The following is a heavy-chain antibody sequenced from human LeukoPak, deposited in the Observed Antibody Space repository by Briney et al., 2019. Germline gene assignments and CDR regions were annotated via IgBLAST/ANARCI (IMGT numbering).Heavy chain of an antibody. J-gene: IGHJ4*02. CDR3: AKDSLFLSDWYNAVFDY. CDR1: GFTFDDYA. CDR2: ISWNSGSI. Sequence: PGGSLRLSCAASGFTFDDYAMHWVRQAPGKGLEWVSGISWNSGSIAYADSVKGRFTISRDNAKNSLYLQMNSLRAEDTALYYCAKDSLFLSDWYNAVFDYWGQGTLVTASS. D-gene: IGHD6-19*01. V-gene: IGHV3-9*01.